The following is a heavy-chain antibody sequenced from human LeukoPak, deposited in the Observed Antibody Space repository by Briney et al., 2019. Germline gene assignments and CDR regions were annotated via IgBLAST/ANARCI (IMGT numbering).Heavy chain of an antibody. D-gene: IGHD1-26*01. V-gene: IGHV3-48*01. CDR3: ARTLSGSYRDY. Sequence: GGSLRLSCAASGFTFSRYSMNWVRQAPGKGLEWVSYISRSSSTIHYADSVKGRFTISRDNSKNTLWLQMNSLRAEDTAVYYCARTLSGSYRDYWGQGTLVTVSS. J-gene: IGHJ4*02. CDR2: ISRSSSTI. CDR1: GFTFSRYS.